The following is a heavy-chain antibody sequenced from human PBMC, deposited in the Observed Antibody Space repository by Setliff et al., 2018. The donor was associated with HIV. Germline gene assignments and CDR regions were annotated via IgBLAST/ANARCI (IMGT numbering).Heavy chain of an antibody. CDR1: GGSINNYF. V-gene: IGHV4-59*01. D-gene: IGHD3-3*01. Sequence: LSLTCTVSGGSINNYFWSWIRQSPGRGLEWIGYIYYSGETNYNPSLKSRVTFSVDTSKNQFSLKLSSVTAADSAVYYCARDYYNFQDMWGQGIMVTVSS. J-gene: IGHJ3*02. CDR3: ARDYYNFQDM. CDR2: IYYSGET.